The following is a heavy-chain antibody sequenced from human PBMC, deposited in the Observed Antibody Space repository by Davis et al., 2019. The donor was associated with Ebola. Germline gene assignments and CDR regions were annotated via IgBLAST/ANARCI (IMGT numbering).Heavy chain of an antibody. CDR2: ISSSGSTI. Sequence: PGGSLRLSCAASGFTFSSYAMNWVRQAPGKGLEWVSYISSSGSTIYYADSVKGRFTISRDNAKNSLYLQMNSLRAEDTAVYYCARSFGEFFLYFDYWGQGTLVTVSS. J-gene: IGHJ4*02. CDR1: GFTFSSYA. CDR3: ARSFGEFFLYFDY. D-gene: IGHD3-10*01. V-gene: IGHV3-48*03.